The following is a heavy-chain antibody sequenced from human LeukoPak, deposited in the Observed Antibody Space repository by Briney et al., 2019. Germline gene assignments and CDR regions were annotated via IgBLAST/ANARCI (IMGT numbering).Heavy chain of an antibody. CDR2: IYYSGST. CDR3: ARQATVITNWYFDL. CDR1: GGSISSSSYY. D-gene: IGHD4-17*01. J-gene: IGHJ2*01. V-gene: IGHV4-39*01. Sequence: KSSETLSLTCTVSGGSISSSSYYWVWIRQPPGKGLEWIGSIYYSGSTYYNPSLKSRVTISVDTSKNQFSLKLSSVTAADTAVYYCARQATVITNWYFDLWGRGTLVTVSS.